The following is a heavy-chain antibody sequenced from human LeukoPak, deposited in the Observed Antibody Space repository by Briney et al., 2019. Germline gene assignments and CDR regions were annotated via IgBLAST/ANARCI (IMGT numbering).Heavy chain of an antibody. J-gene: IGHJ4*02. D-gene: IGHD3-22*01. Sequence: ASVKVSCKASGYTFTGYYMHWVRQAPGRGLEWMGWINPNSGGTNYAQKFQGRVTMTRDTSISTAYMELSRLRSDDTAVYYCARLDYYDSSGYDDYWGQGTLVTVSS. CDR2: INPNSGGT. CDR1: GYTFTGYY. CDR3: ARLDYYDSSGYDDY. V-gene: IGHV1-2*02.